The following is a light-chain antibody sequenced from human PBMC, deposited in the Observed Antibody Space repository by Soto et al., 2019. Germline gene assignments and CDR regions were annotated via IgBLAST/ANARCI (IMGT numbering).Light chain of an antibody. J-gene: IGLJ2*01. Sequence: QPVLTQSPSASASLGASVKLTCTLSSGHSNYAIAWHQQQPEKGPRYLMKLNSDGTHSKGDWIPDRFSGSSSGAERYLSISSLQSEDEADYYCQTWGTGIQVFGGGTKLTVL. CDR1: SGHSNYA. CDR2: LNSDGTH. CDR3: QTWGTGIQV. V-gene: IGLV4-69*01.